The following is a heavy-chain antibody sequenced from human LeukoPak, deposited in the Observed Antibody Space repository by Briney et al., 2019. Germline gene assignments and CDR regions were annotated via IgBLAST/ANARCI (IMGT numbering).Heavy chain of an antibody. J-gene: IGHJ4*02. Sequence: PGGSLRLSCAVSGFTFNSHGMSWIRQAPGKGLEWVSSISSRGDYIYYADSVVGRFTISRDNAGNSMFLQMNSLRAEDTAVYYCATTGIKTYYYDSSGYPSPYFDYWGQGTLVTVSS. V-gene: IGHV3-21*04. CDR1: GFTFNSHG. CDR3: ATTGIKTYYYDSSGYPSPYFDY. D-gene: IGHD3-22*01. CDR2: ISSRGDYI.